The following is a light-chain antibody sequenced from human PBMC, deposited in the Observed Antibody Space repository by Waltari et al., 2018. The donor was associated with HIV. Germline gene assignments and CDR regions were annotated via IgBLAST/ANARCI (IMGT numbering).Light chain of an antibody. CDR1: SSNIGINS. V-gene: IGLV1-44*01. Sequence: QSVLTQPPSASGTPGQRVTISCSGSSSNIGINSVHWYQQLPGAAPTLLIYTNNQRPSGVPARFSGSKSGTSASLAISGLQSEDEADYYCAAWDDSLNGFVFGAGTKVTVL. CDR3: AAWDDSLNGFV. J-gene: IGLJ1*01. CDR2: TNN.